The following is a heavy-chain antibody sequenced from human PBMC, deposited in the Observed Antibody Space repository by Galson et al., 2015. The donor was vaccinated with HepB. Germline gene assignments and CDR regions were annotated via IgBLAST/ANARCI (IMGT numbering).Heavy chain of an antibody. V-gene: IGHV3-30*18. Sequence: SLRLSCAASGFTFSSYGMHWVRQAPGKGLEWVAVISYDGSNKYYADSVKGRFTISRDNSKNTLYLQMNSQRAEDTAVYYCAKEGDIVVVPAATTTKGNWFDPWGQGTLVTVSS. D-gene: IGHD2-2*01. J-gene: IGHJ5*02. CDR1: GFTFSSYG. CDR2: ISYDGSNK. CDR3: AKEGDIVVVPAATTTKGNWFDP.